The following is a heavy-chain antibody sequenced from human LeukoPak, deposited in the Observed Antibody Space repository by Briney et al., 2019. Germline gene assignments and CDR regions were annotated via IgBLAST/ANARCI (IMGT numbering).Heavy chain of an antibody. V-gene: IGHV1-2*02. D-gene: IGHD1-26*01. CDR1: GYTFTGYY. CDR2: INPNSGGT. J-gene: IGHJ4*02. Sequence: GASVKVSCKASGYTFTGYYMHWVRQAPGQGLEWMGWINPNSGGTNYAQKFQGRVTMTRDTSISTAYMELSRLRSDDTAVYYCARLWGPLGELLGVDYWGQGTLVTVSS. CDR3: ARLWGPLGELLGVDY.